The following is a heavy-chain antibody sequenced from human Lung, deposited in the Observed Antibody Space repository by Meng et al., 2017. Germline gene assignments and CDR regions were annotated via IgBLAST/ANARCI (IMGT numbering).Heavy chain of an antibody. J-gene: IGHJ4*02. CDR2: INHSGST. V-gene: IGHV4-34*01. CDR1: GGSFSDYY. Sequence: QVQPQQWGAGLFKPLDTLSLTCVVSGGSFSDYYWSWIRQPPGKGLEWIGEINHSGSTNYNPSLESRATISVDTSQNNLSLKLSSVTAADSAVYYCARGPTTMAHDFDYWGQGTLVTVSS. CDR3: ARGPTTMAHDFDY. D-gene: IGHD4-11*01.